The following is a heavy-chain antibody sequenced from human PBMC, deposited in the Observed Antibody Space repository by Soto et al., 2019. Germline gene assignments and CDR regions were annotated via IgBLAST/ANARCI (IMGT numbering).Heavy chain of an antibody. CDR1: GGSISSGGYY. Sequence: SETLSLTCTVSGGSISSGGYYGIWIRQPPGKGLEWIGYIYYNGSPYSNPSLKSRVTISVDTSKDQFSLKLSSVTAADTAVYYSASGEANDYVWGSYRYHNYFDYWGQGTLVTVSS. J-gene: IGHJ4*02. D-gene: IGHD3-16*02. CDR3: ASGEANDYVWGSYRYHNYFDY. CDR2: IYYNGSP. V-gene: IGHV4-30-4*01.